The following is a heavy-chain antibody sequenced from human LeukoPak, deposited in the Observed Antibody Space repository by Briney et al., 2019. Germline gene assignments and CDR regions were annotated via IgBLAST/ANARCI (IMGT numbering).Heavy chain of an antibody. J-gene: IGHJ5*02. CDR2: MNPNSGNT. CDR1: GYTFTSYD. V-gene: IGHV1-8*01. Sequence: ASVKVSCKASGYTFTSYDINWVRQATGQGLEWMGWMNPNSGNTGYAQKFQGRVTMTRNTSISTAYMELSSLRSEDTAVYYCARTYYYDRSGYLYSNWFAPWGQGTLVTVSS. CDR3: ARTYYYDRSGYLYSNWFAP. D-gene: IGHD3-22*01.